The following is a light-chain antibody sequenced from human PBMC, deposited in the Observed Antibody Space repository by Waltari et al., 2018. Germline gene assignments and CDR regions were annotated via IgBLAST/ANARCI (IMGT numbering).Light chain of an antibody. CDR1: QTVRSY. V-gene: IGKV3-11*01. Sequence: EIVLTQSSATLSLSPGESATLSCRASQTVRSYLAWYQQKPGQAPRLLIFDASSRAPGIPAKFSGSGSGTDFTLTVSNLEPEDFAVYYCQQRSNWPYTFGQGTRVEIK. CDR2: DAS. J-gene: IGKJ2*01. CDR3: QQRSNWPYT.